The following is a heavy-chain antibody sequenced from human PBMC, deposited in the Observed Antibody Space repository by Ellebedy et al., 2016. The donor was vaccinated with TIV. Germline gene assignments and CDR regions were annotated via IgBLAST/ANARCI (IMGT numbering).Heavy chain of an antibody. CDR2: IIPIFGTA. CDR1: GGTFSSYA. V-gene: IGHV1-69*13. D-gene: IGHD3-22*01. Sequence: SVKVSXXASGGTFSSYAISWVRQAPGQGLEWMGGIIPIFGTANYAQKFQGRVTITADESTSTAYMELSSLRSEDTAVYYCARDYYDSSGYSHYFDYWGQGTLVTVSS. CDR3: ARDYYDSSGYSHYFDY. J-gene: IGHJ4*02.